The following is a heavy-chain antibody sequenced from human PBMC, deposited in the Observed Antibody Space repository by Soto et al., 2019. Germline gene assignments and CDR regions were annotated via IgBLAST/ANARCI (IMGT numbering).Heavy chain of an antibody. V-gene: IGHV4-59*01. D-gene: IGHD5-12*01. Sequence: SETLSLTCTVSGGSISSYYWSWIRQPPGKGLEWIGYIYYSGSTNYNPSLKSRVTISVDTSKNQFSLKLSSVTAADTAVYYCARDRRYSGYDWVTYYYYYGMDVWGQGTKVTVSS. J-gene: IGHJ6*02. CDR2: IYYSGST. CDR3: ARDRRYSGYDWVTYYYYYGMDV. CDR1: GGSISSYY.